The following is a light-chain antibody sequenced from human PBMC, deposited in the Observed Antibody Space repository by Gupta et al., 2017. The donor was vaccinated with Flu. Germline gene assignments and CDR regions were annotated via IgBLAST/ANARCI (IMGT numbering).Light chain of an antibody. CDR2: GAS. J-gene: IGKJ2*01. V-gene: IGKV3-20*01. CDR3: QHYGSSPYT. CDR1: QSISSAY. Sequence: VLTQPPGSLSLSPGERATLSCRASQSISSAYLAWYQQKPGQAPRLFIYGASSRATGIPDRFSGSGSGTDFSLIIRRLEPEDFAVYYCQHYGSSPYTFGQGTKLEI.